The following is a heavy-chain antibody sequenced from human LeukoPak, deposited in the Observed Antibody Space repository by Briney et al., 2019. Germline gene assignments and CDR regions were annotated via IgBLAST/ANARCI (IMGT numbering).Heavy chain of an antibody. J-gene: IGHJ4*02. Sequence: SETLSLTCTVSGGSISSSSYYWGWIRQPPGKGLEWIGSIYYSGSTYYNPSLKSRVTISVDTSKNQFSPKLSSVTAADTAVYYCARLSIAAAAGYWGQGTLVTVSS. CDR1: GGSISSSSYY. D-gene: IGHD6-13*01. CDR3: ARLSIAAAAGY. V-gene: IGHV4-39*01. CDR2: IYYSGST.